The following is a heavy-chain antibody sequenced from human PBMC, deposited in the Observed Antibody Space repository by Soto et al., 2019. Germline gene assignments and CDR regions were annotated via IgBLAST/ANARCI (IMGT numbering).Heavy chain of an antibody. D-gene: IGHD2-15*01. CDR3: GGQPRGCVYYYYMDV. J-gene: IGHJ6*03. V-gene: IGHV1-3*01. Sequence: ASVKVSCKASGYTFTSYAMHWVRQAPGQRLEWMGWINAGNGNTKYSQKFQGRVTITRDTSASTAYMELSSLRSEDTAVYYCGGQPRGCVYYYYMDVWGKGTTVTVSS. CDR1: GYTFTSYA. CDR2: INAGNGNT.